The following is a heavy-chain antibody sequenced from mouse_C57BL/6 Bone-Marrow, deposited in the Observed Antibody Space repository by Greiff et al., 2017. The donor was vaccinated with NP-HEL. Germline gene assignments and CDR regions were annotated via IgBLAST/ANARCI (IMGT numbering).Heavy chain of an antibody. CDR2: IYPRDGST. V-gene: IGHV1-85*01. CDR3: AREGNLAWFAY. CDR1: GYTFTSYD. J-gene: IGHJ3*01. Sequence: VQLQQSGPELVKPGASVKLSCKASGYTFTSYDINWVKQRPGQGLAWIGWIYPRDGSTKYNEKFKGKATSTVDTSSSTAYMELHSLSSEDSAVYFCAREGNLAWFAYWGQGTLVTVSA.